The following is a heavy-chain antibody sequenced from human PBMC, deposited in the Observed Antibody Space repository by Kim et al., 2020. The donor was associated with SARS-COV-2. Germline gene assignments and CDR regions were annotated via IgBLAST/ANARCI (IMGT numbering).Heavy chain of an antibody. J-gene: IGHJ6*02. V-gene: IGHV1-2*06. Sequence: ASVKVSCKASGYTFSGYSIHWVRKAPGQGLEWMGRIDPQSGGTDYAPRFQGRVTLTTDTSTRTAYLEVSGLRSDDTAVYYCATPYSGHVPGFHYGLDVWGQGTTVIVS. CDR2: IDPQSGGT. CDR3: ATPYSGHVPGFHYGLDV. D-gene: IGHD5-12*01. CDR1: GYTFSGYS.